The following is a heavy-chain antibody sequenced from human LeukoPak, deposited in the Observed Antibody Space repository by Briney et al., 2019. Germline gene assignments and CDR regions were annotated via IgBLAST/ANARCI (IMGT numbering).Heavy chain of an antibody. V-gene: IGHV1-2*02. Sequence: GASVKVSCEASGYNFAHYHTHWVRQAPGQGLEWMGSLNPNTGDTLLAQKFQGRVTMTRDTSITVGYMELSSLTFDDTGVYYCARDPDSGPDLWGQGTLVTVAS. D-gene: IGHD2-15*01. CDR2: LNPNTGDT. J-gene: IGHJ4*02. CDR1: GYNFAHYH. CDR3: ARDPDSGPDL.